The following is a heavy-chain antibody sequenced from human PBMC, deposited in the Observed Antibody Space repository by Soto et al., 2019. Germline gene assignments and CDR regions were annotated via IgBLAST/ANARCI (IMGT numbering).Heavy chain of an antibody. CDR1: GYIFTTNW. D-gene: IGHD3-10*01. CDR3: ARKPGTAFDI. J-gene: IGHJ3*02. V-gene: IGHV5-51*01. CDR2: IYPSDSDT. Sequence: GESLKISCKGSGYIFTTNWIGWVRQMPGKGLEWMGIIYPSDSDTRYSPSFQGQVTISADKSISTAYLQWSSLKAFDTAMYYCARKPGTAFDIWGQGTMVTVSS.